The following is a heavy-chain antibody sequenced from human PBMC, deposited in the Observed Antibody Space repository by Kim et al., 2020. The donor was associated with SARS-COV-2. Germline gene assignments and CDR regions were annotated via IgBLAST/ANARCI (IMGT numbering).Heavy chain of an antibody. CDR2: ISGSGGST. Sequence: GGSLRLSCAASGFTFSSYAMSWVRQAPGKGLEWVSAISGSGGSTYYADSVKGRFTISRDNSKNTLYLQMNSLRAEDTAVYYCAKGPASSWYVSDSGGFDYWGQGTLVTVSS. CDR3: AKGPASSWYVSDSGGFDY. J-gene: IGHJ4*02. D-gene: IGHD6-13*01. CDR1: GFTFSSYA. V-gene: IGHV3-23*01.